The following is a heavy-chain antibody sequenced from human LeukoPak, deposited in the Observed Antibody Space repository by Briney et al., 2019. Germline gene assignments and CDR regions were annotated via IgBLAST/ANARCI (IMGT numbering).Heavy chain of an antibody. CDR3: TADMPASSRAADY. V-gene: IGHV3-15*01. CDR1: GFTFSDAL. D-gene: IGHD2-15*01. J-gene: IGHJ4*02. Sequence: GGSLRLSCAASGFTFSDALMSWVRQAPGRGLEWVGRIKTKSDGGTTDYAAPVKGRFSISRDDSKTTVYLQINSLKTEDTAVYYCTADMPASSRAADYWGQGTLVTVSS. CDR2: IKTKSDGGTT.